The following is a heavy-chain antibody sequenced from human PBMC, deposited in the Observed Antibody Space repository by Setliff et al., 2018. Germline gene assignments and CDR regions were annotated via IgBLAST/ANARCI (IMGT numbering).Heavy chain of an antibody. Sequence: GASVKGSCKASGYTFTGYYLHWVRQAPGQGLEWMGRIIPKNGVTNYAKNFQGRVTVTSDTSITTAYMELSSLKSDDTAVYYCARGTSRSSWAEYFQHWGQGTLVTVS. CDR3: ARGTSRSSWAEYFQH. D-gene: IGHD6-13*01. J-gene: IGHJ1*01. V-gene: IGHV1-2*06. CDR2: IIPKNGVT. CDR1: GYTFTGYY.